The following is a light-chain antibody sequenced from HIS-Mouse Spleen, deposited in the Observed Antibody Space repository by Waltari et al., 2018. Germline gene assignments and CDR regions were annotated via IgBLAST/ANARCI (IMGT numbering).Light chain of an antibody. CDR3: CSYAGSSTFGV. CDR1: SSDVRRYNL. J-gene: IGLJ3*02. Sequence: QSALTQPASVSGSPGQSITISCTGTSSDVRRYNLVSWYQQHPGKAPKLMIYEGSKRPSGVSNRFSGSKSGNTASLTISGLQAEDEADYYCCSYAGSSTFGVFGGGTKLTVL. CDR2: EGS. V-gene: IGLV2-23*03.